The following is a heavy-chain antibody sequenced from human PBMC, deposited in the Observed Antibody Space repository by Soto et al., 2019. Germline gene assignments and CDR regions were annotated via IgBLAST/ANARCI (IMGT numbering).Heavy chain of an antibody. CDR1: GFTFSSYA. V-gene: IGHV5-51*01. CDR3: ARGGDRGGYDWRVFDY. CDR2: ITGDSDT. Sequence: PGGSLRLSCAASGFTFSSYAMNWVRQAPGKGLEWVSVITGDSDTKYSPSFQGQVTISADKSISTAYLQWSSLKASDTAIYYCARGGDRGGYDWRVFDYWGQGTLVTVSS. J-gene: IGHJ4*02. D-gene: IGHD5-12*01.